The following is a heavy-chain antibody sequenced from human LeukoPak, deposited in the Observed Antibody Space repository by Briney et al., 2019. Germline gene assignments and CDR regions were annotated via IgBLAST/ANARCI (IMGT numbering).Heavy chain of an antibody. D-gene: IGHD2-21*02. V-gene: IGHV3-53*01. CDR2: IYTGGGT. CDR1: GFSISHYY. J-gene: IGHJ4*02. Sequence: GGSLRLSCAASGFSISHYYMTWVRQTPGKGLDWVSVIYTGGGTNYGDSVKGRFTISRDNSKNTLYLQMNSLRADDTANCARGQAYCGADCYSDWGQGTLVTVSS. CDR3: ARGQAYCGADCYSD.